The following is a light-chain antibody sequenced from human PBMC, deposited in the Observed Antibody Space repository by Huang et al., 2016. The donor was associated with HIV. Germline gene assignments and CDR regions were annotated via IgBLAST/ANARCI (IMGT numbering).Light chain of an antibody. CDR1: QEIGTW. J-gene: IGKJ5*01. V-gene: IGKV1-12*01. CDR2: AAT. CDR3: QQAINFPIT. Sequence: DIQMTQSPSSVSASVGDRVTITCRASQEIGTWLAWYQQKPGKAPKLLIYAATQLQSGVSSRFGGSASGTDFTLTITSLQPEDSAFYFCQQAINFPITFGQGTRLEIK.